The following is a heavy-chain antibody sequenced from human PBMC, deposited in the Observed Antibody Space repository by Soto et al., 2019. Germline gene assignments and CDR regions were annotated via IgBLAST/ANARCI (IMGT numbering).Heavy chain of an antibody. Sequence: GGSLRLSCAASAFTLRNAWMSWDRQAPGKGLEWVGRIKSKTDDGTTDYAAAVKGRFTIARDDSKNTLYLQMNSLTAENTAVYYCTTVHPNQYRIMIFGVAINYYYYCMDVWGQGTTVTVSS. CDR1: AFTLRNAW. CDR2: IKSKTDDGTT. CDR3: TTVHPNQYRIMIFGVAINYYYYCMDV. J-gene: IGHJ6*02. D-gene: IGHD3-3*01. V-gene: IGHV3-15*01.